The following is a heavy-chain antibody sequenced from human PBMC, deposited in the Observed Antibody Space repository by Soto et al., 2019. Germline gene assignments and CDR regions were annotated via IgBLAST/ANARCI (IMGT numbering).Heavy chain of an antibody. CDR3: ARDRVTMVRGVIITRKGFDY. CDR2: ISYDGSNK. V-gene: IGHV3-30-3*01. J-gene: IGHJ4*02. D-gene: IGHD3-10*01. Sequence: QVQLVESGGGVVQPGRSLRLSCAASGFTFSSYAMHWVRQAPGKGLEWVAVISYDGSNKYYADSVKGRFTISRDNSKNTLDLQRNSLRAEDTAGYYWARDRVTMVRGVIITRKGFDYWGQGTLVTVSS. CDR1: GFTFSSYA.